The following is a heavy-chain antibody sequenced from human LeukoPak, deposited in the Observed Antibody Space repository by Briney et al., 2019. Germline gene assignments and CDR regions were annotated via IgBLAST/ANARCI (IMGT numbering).Heavy chain of an antibody. V-gene: IGHV4-59*08. Sequence: KTSETLSLTCTVSGGSISSYYWSWIRQPPGRGLQWIGSTSYSGRANYNPSLKDRVTVSLDTSKNQFYLKVTSVPAADTAVYYCARRRVEMAPITEGNWFDSWGQGTPVTVSS. CDR2: TSYSGRA. D-gene: IGHD5-24*01. J-gene: IGHJ5*01. CDR3: ARRRVEMAPITEGNWFDS. CDR1: GGSISSYY.